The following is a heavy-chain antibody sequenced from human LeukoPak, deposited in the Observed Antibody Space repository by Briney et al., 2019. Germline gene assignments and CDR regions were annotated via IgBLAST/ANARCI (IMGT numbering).Heavy chain of an antibody. D-gene: IGHD6-19*01. V-gene: IGHV4-59*01. CDR1: GASISGWY. J-gene: IGHJ4*02. Sequence: SETLSLTCTVSGASISGWYWSWIRQPPGKGLEWIGYVYGSGYTNYNPSLKSRVTMSIDTFKNHFSLKLTSVTAADTATYYCARETSLAGFASGLGFNYWGQGILVTVSS. CDR3: ARETSLAGFASGLGFNY. CDR2: VYGSGYT.